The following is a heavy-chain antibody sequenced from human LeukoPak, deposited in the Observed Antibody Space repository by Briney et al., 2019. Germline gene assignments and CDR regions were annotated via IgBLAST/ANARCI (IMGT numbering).Heavy chain of an antibody. V-gene: IGHV4-30-4*01. CDR1: GGSISSGDYY. CDR3: ARGRGYSYGIDY. D-gene: IGHD5-18*01. CDR2: IYYSGST. J-gene: IGHJ4*02. Sequence: SETLSLACTVSGGSISSGDYYWSWIRQPPGKGLEWIGYIYYSGSTYYNPSLKSRVTISVDTSKNQFSLKLSSVTAADTAVYYCARGRGYSYGIDYWGQGTLVTVSS.